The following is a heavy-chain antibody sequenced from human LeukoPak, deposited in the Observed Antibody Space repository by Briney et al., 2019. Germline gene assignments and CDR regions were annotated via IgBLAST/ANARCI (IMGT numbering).Heavy chain of an antibody. CDR3: ARQGFGSGSYYFDY. CDR2: IYYSGST. CDR1: GYSISSGYY. V-gene: IGHV4-31*03. J-gene: IGHJ4*02. Sequence: SETLSLTCTVSGYSISSGYYWSWIRQHPGKGLEWIGYIYYSGSTYYNPSLKSRVTISVDMSKNQFSLKLSSVTAADTAVYYCARQGFGSGSYYFDYWGQGTLVTVSS. D-gene: IGHD3-10*01.